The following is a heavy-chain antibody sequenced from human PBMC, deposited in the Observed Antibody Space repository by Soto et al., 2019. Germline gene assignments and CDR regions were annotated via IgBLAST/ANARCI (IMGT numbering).Heavy chain of an antibody. D-gene: IGHD5-18*01. J-gene: IGHJ5*02. CDR1: GYTFTNND. V-gene: IGHV1-8*01. Sequence: GASVKVSCKASGYTFTNNDVSGVLQSTGQGLDWMGWMNPGSGDTGYAQKFQGRVTMTRDISIATAYMELNSLTSEDTAIYYCARMESFGSLNWFDPWGQGTLVTVSS. CDR2: MNPGSGDT. CDR3: ARMESFGSLNWFDP.